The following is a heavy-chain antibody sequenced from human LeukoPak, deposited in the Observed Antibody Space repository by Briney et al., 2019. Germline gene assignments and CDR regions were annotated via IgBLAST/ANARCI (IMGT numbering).Heavy chain of an antibody. CDR3: ARTVAAAATPASY. D-gene: IGHD6-13*01. CDR1: GGTFSSYA. Sequence: ASVKVSCKASGGTFSSYAISWVRQAPGQGLEWMGGIIPIFGTANYAQKFQGRVTITADESTSTAYMELSSLRSEDTAVYYCARTVAAAATPASYWGQGTLVTVSS. V-gene: IGHV1-69*01. CDR2: IIPIFGTA. J-gene: IGHJ4*02.